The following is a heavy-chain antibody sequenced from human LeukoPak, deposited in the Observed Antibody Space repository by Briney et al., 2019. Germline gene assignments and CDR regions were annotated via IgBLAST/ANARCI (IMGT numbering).Heavy chain of an antibody. J-gene: IGHJ2*01. V-gene: IGHV4-39*07. CDR3: ARADILTGYYEYWYFDL. CDR2: IYYSGST. CDR1: GGSISSYY. Sequence: SETLSLTCTVSGGSISSYYWGWIRQPPGKGLEWIGSIYYSGSTYYNPSLKSRVTISVDTSKNQFSLKLSSVTAADTAVYYCARADILTGYYEYWYFDLWGRGTLVTVSS. D-gene: IGHD3-9*01.